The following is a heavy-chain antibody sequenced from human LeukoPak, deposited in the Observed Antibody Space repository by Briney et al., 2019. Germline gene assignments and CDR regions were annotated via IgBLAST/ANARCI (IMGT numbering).Heavy chain of an antibody. V-gene: IGHV1-2*02. D-gene: IGHD6-13*01. CDR2: INPNSGGT. Sequence: ASVKVSCKASGYTFTGYYIHWVRQAPGHGLEWMGWINPNSGGTNYAQKFQGRVTMTRDTSISTAYMELSRLRSDDTAVYYCARGPYSSNWWSAEYFQHWGQGTLVTVSS. CDR1: GYTFTGYY. J-gene: IGHJ1*01. CDR3: ARGPYSSNWWSAEYFQH.